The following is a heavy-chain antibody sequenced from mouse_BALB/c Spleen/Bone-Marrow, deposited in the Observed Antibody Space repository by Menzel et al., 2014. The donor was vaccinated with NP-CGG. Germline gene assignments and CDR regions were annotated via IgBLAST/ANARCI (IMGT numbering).Heavy chain of an antibody. D-gene: IGHD3-1*01. CDR3: TTLARNDFDY. V-gene: IGHV1-5*01. Sequence: VQLQQSGTVLARPGAAVKMPCKASGYTFPNYWMHWVKQRPGQGLEWIGTIYPGNSDTTYNQKFKGKAKLTAVTSTSTAYMELSSLTNEDSAVYYCTTLARNDFDYWSQGTTLTVSS. CDR2: IYPGNSDT. CDR1: GYTFPNYW. J-gene: IGHJ2*01.